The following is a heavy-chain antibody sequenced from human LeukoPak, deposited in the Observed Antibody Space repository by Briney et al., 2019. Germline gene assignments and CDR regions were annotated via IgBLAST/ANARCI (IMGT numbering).Heavy chain of an antibody. CDR3: ARSNILLWFGHYFDY. V-gene: IGHV4-59*01. CDR2: IYYSGST. D-gene: IGHD3-10*01. J-gene: IGHJ4*02. CDR1: GGAISGYY. Sequence: SETLSLTYTVSGGAISGYYWSWIRQPPGKGLEWSGYIYYSGSTNYNPSLKSRVTISVDTSKNQFSLKLSSVTAADTAVYYCARSNILLWFGHYFDYWGQGTLVTVSS.